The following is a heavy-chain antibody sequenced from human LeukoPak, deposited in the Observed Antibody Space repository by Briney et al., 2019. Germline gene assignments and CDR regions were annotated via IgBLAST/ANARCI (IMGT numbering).Heavy chain of an antibody. D-gene: IGHD3-22*01. CDR1: GYTFTSYD. CDR2: MNPNSGNT. J-gene: IGHJ4*02. CDR3: ARGYDSSGYYFDY. Sequence: GASVKVSCTASGYTFTSYDFNWVRQATGPGLEWMGWMNPNSGNTGYAQKFQGRVTMTRNTSISTAYMELSSLRSEDTAVYYCARGYDSSGYYFDYWGQGTLVTVSS. V-gene: IGHV1-8*01.